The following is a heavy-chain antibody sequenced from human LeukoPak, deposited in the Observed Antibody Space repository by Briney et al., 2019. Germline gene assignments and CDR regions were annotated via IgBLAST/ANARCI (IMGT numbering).Heavy chain of an antibody. J-gene: IGHJ3*02. D-gene: IGHD6-13*01. CDR3: ARVRIIAAAGIWESDAFDI. CDR2: ISSGSSHI. Sequence: KPGGSLGLSCAASRFTFSSYSINWVRQAPGKGLEWVSSISSGSSHIFYEDSVKGRFTISRDNAKNSLYLQMNSLRAEDTAVYYCARVRIIAAAGIWESDAFDIWGQGTMVTVSS. CDR1: RFTFSSYS. V-gene: IGHV3-21*01.